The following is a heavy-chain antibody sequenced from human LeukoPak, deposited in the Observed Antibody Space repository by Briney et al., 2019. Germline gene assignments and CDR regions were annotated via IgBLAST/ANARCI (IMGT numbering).Heavy chain of an antibody. CDR1: GESFSGYN. V-gene: IGHV4-34*01. D-gene: IGHD3-22*01. Sequence: SETVSLTCAVYGESFSGYNWAWGRQSPGKGLEWIGEICHSGSTNYSPSLKSRVTVSVDTSKNQFSLRLTSVTAADTAVYYCARGYYDSSGYSNPFDYWGQGTLVTVSS. J-gene: IGHJ4*02. CDR3: ARGYYDSSGYSNPFDY. CDR2: ICHSGST.